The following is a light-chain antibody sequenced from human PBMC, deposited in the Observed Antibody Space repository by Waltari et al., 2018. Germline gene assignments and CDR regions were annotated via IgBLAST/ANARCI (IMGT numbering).Light chain of an antibody. J-gene: IGKJ1*01. CDR1: QSVSIN. V-gene: IGKV3-15*01. CDR3: QQYNYWPWT. CDR2: SSS. Sequence: EVVMTQPPATLSVSPGDRATLSCRASQSVSINLDWYQQKAGQAPRLLIHSSSTRSTGIPASFSGSGSWTEFTLTISSLQSEDFAVYYCQQYNYWPWTFGQGTKVEIK.